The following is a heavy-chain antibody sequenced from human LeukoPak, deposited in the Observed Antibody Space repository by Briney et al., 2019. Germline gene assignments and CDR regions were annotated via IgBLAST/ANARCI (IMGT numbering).Heavy chain of an antibody. Sequence: GSLRLSCTASGFNFRNAWMCWVRQPPGKGLEWIGEINHSGSTNYNPSLKSRVTISVDTSKNQFSLKLSSVTAADTAVYYCARGQVPYYTMIVVTISRYFDYWGQGTLVTVSS. J-gene: IGHJ4*02. CDR3: ARGQVPYYTMIVVTISRYFDY. CDR1: GFNFRNAW. CDR2: INHSGST. V-gene: IGHV4-34*01. D-gene: IGHD3-22*01.